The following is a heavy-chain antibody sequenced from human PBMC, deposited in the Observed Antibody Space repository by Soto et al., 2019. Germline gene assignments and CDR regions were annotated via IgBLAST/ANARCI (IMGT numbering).Heavy chain of an antibody. CDR2: IYHTGTT. J-gene: IGHJ4*02. D-gene: IGHD6-19*01. CDR1: GGSISDNW. Sequence: VPLPASGPGLVKPSGTLSLPCAVSGGSISDNWWSWVRQPPGKGLEWVGEIYHTGTTHYNPSLWSRVTISIDKSKNHFSLKLSAVTAADTAVYYFARHIAVPRTRGFDFWGQGTLVTVSS. CDR3: ARHIAVPRTRGFDF. V-gene: IGHV4-4*02.